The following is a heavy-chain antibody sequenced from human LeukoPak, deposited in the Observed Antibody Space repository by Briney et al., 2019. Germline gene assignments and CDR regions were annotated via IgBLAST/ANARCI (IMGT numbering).Heavy chain of an antibody. D-gene: IGHD2-15*01. CDR2: INHSGST. CDR1: GGSFSGYY. J-gene: IGHJ6*03. CDR3: AREISMDV. V-gene: IGHV4-34*01. Sequence: PSETLSLTCAVYGGSFSGYYWSWIRQPPGKGLEWIGEINHSGSTNYNPSLKSRVTISVDTSKNQFSLKLSSVTAADTTVYYCAREISMDVWGKGTTVTVSS.